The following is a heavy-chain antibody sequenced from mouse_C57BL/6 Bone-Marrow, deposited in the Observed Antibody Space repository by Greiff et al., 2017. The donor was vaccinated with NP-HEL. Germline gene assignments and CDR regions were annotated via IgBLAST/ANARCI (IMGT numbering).Heavy chain of an antibody. D-gene: IGHD1-1*01. J-gene: IGHJ4*01. CDR1: GFSFNTYA. Sequence: EVMLVESGGGLVQPKGSLKLSCAASGFSFNTYAMNWVRQAPGKGLEWVARIRSKSNNYATYYADSVKDRFTISRDDSESMLYLQMNNLKTEDTAMYYCVRDGDYGSSYDYAMDYWGQGTSVTVSS. CDR2: IRSKSNNYAT. V-gene: IGHV10-1*01. CDR3: VRDGDYGSSYDYAMDY.